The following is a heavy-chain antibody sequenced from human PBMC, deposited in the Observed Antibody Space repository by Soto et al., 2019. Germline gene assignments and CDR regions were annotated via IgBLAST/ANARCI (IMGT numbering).Heavy chain of an antibody. Sequence: GGSLRLSCVASGFTFENYAMSWVRQAPGKGLEWVSAISGSSGTTYYPDSVKGRFTISRDNSKNTVYLQMNDLRVEDAAEYFCAKDSWAIFGVPAGEYYAMDVWGQGTTVTVSS. J-gene: IGHJ6*02. CDR3: AKDSWAIFGVPAGEYYAMDV. CDR1: GFTFENYA. CDR2: ISGSSGTT. V-gene: IGHV3-23*01. D-gene: IGHD3-3*01.